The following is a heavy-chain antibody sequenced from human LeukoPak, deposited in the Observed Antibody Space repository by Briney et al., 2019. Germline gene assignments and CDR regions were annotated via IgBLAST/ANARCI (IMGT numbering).Heavy chain of an antibody. CDR1: GGSISSYY. CDR3: ARIIKTKDTTMTTAYWYFDL. CDR2: IYSSGST. V-gene: IGHV4-4*07. J-gene: IGHJ2*01. Sequence: SETLSLTCTVSGGSISSYYWSWIRQPAGKGLEWIGRIYSSGSTNYNPSLKSRVTMPVDTSNNQFSLKLSSVTAADTAVYYCARIIKTKDTTMTTAYWYFDLWGRGTLVTVSS. D-gene: IGHD4-17*01.